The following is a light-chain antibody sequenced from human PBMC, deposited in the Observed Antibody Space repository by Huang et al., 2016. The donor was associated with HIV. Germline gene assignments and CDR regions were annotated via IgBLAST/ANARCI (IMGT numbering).Light chain of an antibody. CDR1: QSVSNN. Sequence: EIVMTQSPATLSVSPGEGATLSCRARQSVSNNLAWYQQKPGQAPRLLIYGASIRATGVPARFSGGGSGTEFSLTISSLQSEDFAIYYCHQYNNWPRTFGQGTKLDFK. CDR2: GAS. V-gene: IGKV3-15*01. J-gene: IGKJ2*01. CDR3: HQYNNWPRT.